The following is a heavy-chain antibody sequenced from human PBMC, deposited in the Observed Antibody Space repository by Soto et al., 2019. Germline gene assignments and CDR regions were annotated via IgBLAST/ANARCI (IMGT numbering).Heavy chain of an antibody. V-gene: IGHV4-39*02. CDR3: ARDGPRPPFTFGGVTGMDV. CDR2: IYYSGST. D-gene: IGHD3-16*01. J-gene: IGHJ6*02. Sequence: QLQLQESGPGLVKPSETLSLTCTVSGGSISSSSYYWGWIRQPPGKGLEWIGSIYYSGSTYYNPSLKSRVTISVDTSKNQFSLKPSSVTAADTAVYYCARDGPRPPFTFGGVTGMDVWGQGTTVTVSS. CDR1: GGSISSSSYY.